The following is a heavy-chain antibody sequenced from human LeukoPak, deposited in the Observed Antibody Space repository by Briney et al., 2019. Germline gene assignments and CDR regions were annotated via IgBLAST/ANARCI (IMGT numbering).Heavy chain of an antibody. Sequence: GGSLRLSCAASGFTFSDYYMSWIRQAPGKGLELVSYISSSGSTIYYADSVKGRFTISRDNAKNSMYLQMTSLRAEDAAVYYCASEATYYYDSSGYYFDYWGQGTLVTVSS. CDR1: GFTFSDYY. D-gene: IGHD3-22*01. CDR3: ASEATYYYDSSGYYFDY. V-gene: IGHV3-11*04. CDR2: ISSSGSTI. J-gene: IGHJ4*02.